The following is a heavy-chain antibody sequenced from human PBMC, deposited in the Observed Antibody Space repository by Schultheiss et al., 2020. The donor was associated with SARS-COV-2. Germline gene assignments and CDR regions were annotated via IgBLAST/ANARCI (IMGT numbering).Heavy chain of an antibody. V-gene: IGHV1-2*02. CDR3: AREGDVLLWFGELTH. J-gene: IGHJ4*02. CDR2: VSPGNGDR. D-gene: IGHD3-10*01. CDR1: GYTFTGYY. Sequence: ASVKVSCKASGYTFTGYYIHWVRQAPGQGLEWMGWVSPGNGDRKYTQKFQDRVTMTIEASITTVYMEVTGLTSDDTAVYYCAREGDVLLWFGELTHWGQGTLVTVSS.